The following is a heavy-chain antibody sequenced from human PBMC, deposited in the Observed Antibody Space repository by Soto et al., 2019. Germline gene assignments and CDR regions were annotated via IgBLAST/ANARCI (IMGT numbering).Heavy chain of an antibody. CDR1: GGSFSGYY. V-gene: IGHV4-34*01. CDR2: INHSGGT. Sequence: SETLSLTCAVYGGSFSGYYWSWIRQPPGKGLEWIGEINHSGGTNYNPSLKSRVTISVDTSKNQFSLKLSSVTAADTAVYYCARELLWFGELLPGYYFDYWGQGTLVTVSS. D-gene: IGHD3-10*01. J-gene: IGHJ4*02. CDR3: ARELLWFGELLPGYYFDY.